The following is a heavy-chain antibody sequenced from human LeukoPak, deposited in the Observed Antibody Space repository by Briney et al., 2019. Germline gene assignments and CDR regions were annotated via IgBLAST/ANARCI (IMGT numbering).Heavy chain of an antibody. CDR1: GFTFSTYA. Sequence: GGSLRLSCAASGFTFSTYAIHWVRQAPGKGLEWVALISYDGGNKYYADSVKGRFTISRDNSKNTLYLQMNSLRAEDTAVYYCARKAVAGNIDYWGQGTLVTVSS. V-gene: IGHV3-30-3*01. CDR3: ARKAVAGNIDY. CDR2: ISYDGGNK. D-gene: IGHD6-19*01. J-gene: IGHJ4*02.